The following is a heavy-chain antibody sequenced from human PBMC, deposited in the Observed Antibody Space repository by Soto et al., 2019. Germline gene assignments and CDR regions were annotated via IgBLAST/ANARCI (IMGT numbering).Heavy chain of an antibody. Sequence: QVQLVQSGAEVKKPGASVEVSCKASGYTFTTYYIHWVRHAPGQGLEWLGVINPGGVSTKYAQKFQDRVTMTSDTSTSTVYMDLSSLGSEDTAVYFCARGGNGDNVGYWYFDLWGRGTLVTVSP. CDR1: GYTFTTYY. D-gene: IGHD4-17*01. V-gene: IGHV1-46*01. J-gene: IGHJ2*01. CDR3: ARGGNGDNVGYWYFDL. CDR2: INPGGVST.